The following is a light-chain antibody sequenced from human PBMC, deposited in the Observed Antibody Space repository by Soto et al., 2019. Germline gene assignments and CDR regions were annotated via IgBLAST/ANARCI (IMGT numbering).Light chain of an antibody. CDR2: DTS. CDR1: QSVDSY. J-gene: IGKJ2*01. CDR3: QQRSNWPPST. V-gene: IGKV3-11*01. Sequence: EIVLTQSPATLSLSPGERATLSCRASQSVDSYLAWYQQRPGQAPRLLIYDTSNRATGIPARFSGSGSETDFTLTISSLEPEDFAVYYCQQRSNWPPSTFGQGTKLEIK.